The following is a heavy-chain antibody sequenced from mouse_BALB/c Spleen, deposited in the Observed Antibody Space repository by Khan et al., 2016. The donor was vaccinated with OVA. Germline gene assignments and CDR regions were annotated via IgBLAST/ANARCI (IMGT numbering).Heavy chain of an antibody. Sequence: EVQLQQSGTVLARPGASVKMSCKASGYSFTSYWMHWVKQRPGLGLEWIGAIYPGISDTRYNQKFKGKAKLTAVTSASTAYMELSSLTNDDSAVYYCTISYDSYYFDYWGQGTLLTVSS. D-gene: IGHD2-4*01. V-gene: IGHV1-5*01. CDR1: GYSFTSYW. CDR3: TISYDSYYFDY. J-gene: IGHJ2*01. CDR2: IYPGISDT.